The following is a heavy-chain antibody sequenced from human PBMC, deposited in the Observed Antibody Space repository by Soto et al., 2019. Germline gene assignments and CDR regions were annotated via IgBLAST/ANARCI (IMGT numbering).Heavy chain of an antibody. D-gene: IGHD3-22*01. CDR2: IKSKIDGGTT. CDR1: DFTFSNAW. Sequence: EVQLVESGGGLVKPGGSLRLSCAASDFTFSNAWMNWVRQAPGKGLEWVGHIKSKIDGGTTDYTAPVKGRFTISRNDSKDTLYLQMNSLKTEETAVYFCTTDMSYHDSSGYQYYFDYWGQGTLVTVSS. CDR3: TTDMSYHDSSGYQYYFDY. V-gene: IGHV3-15*07. J-gene: IGHJ4*02.